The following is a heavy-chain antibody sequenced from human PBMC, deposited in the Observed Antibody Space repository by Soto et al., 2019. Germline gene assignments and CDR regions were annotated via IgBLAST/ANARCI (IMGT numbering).Heavy chain of an antibody. CDR3: AKGGGSARDFDY. J-gene: IGHJ4*02. CDR1: GFTFGNYG. D-gene: IGHD1-26*01. CDR2: TSYDGNNK. Sequence: GGSLRLSCTGSGFTFGNYGMHWFRQAPGKGLEWVASTSYDGNNKYYADSLKGRFTISRDNSKKMVYLQMTSLGPEDTAVYYCAKGGGSARDFDYWGQGALVTVSS. V-gene: IGHV3-30*18.